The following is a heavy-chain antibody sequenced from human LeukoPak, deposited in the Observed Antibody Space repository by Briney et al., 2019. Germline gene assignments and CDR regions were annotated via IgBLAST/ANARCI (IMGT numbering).Heavy chain of an antibody. Sequence: GASLRLSCAASGLTFSRYAMSWVRQAPGKGLEWVSAISASGGSTYYADSVKGRFTISRDNSKNTLYLQMNSLRVEDTAVYYCAKEVYYFDTSGLYSFAFDIWGQGTMVTVPS. D-gene: IGHD3-22*01. CDR1: GLTFSRYA. CDR3: AKEVYYFDTSGLYSFAFDI. V-gene: IGHV3-23*01. CDR2: ISASGGST. J-gene: IGHJ3*02.